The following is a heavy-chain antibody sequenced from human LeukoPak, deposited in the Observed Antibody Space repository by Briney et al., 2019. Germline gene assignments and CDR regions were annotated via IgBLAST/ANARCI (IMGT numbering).Heavy chain of an antibody. V-gene: IGHV4-59*12. J-gene: IGHJ6*03. CDR2: IYHSGST. CDR3: ARAPPIVVVPASYYYYMDV. D-gene: IGHD2-2*01. Sequence: SETLSLTCTVSGGSISSYYWSWIRQPPGKGLEWIGYIYHSGSTYYNPSLKSRVTISVDRSKNQFSLKLSSVTAADTAVYYCARAPPIVVVPASYYYYMDVWGKGTTVTVSS. CDR1: GGSISSYY.